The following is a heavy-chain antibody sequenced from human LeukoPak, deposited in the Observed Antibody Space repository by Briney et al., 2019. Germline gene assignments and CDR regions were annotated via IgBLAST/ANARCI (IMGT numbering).Heavy chain of an antibody. Sequence: EASVKVSCKASGYSLTRYYMHWVRQAPGQGLEWMGIMNPSGTSTNYAQKFQGRVIMTGDTSTSTVYMELRSLRSDDTAVYYCARALYYYDSRSYDDFDYWGQGTLATVSS. D-gene: IGHD3-22*01. J-gene: IGHJ4*02. CDR1: GYSLTRYY. CDR2: MNPSGTST. CDR3: ARALYYYDSRSYDDFDY. V-gene: IGHV1-46*01.